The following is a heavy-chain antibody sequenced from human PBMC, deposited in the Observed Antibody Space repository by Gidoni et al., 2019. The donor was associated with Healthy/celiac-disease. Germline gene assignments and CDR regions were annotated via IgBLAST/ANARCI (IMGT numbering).Heavy chain of an antibody. D-gene: IGHD3-10*01. Sequence: QVQLVESGGGVVQPGRSLRLSCAASGFTFSSYAMHWVRQAPGKGLEWVAVISYDGSNKYYADSVKGRFTISRDNSKNTLYLQMNSLRAEDTAVYYCARGLSPSWYITHAFDIWGQGTMVTVSS. J-gene: IGHJ3*02. CDR1: GFTFSSYA. V-gene: IGHV3-30*04. CDR3: ARGLSPSWYITHAFDI. CDR2: ISYDGSNK.